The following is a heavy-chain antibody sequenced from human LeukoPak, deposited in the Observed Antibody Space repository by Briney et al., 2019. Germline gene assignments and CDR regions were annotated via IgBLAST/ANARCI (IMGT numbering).Heavy chain of an antibody. CDR1: GGTFSSYA. V-gene: IGHV1-69*05. CDR2: IIPIFGTA. J-gene: IGHJ6*03. CDR3: ARTGGRFGLLTGYYYYYMDV. D-gene: IGHD3-22*01. Sequence: SVKVSYKASGGTFSSYAISWVRQAPGQGLEWMGGIIPIFGTANYAQKFQGRVTITTDESTSTAYMELSSLRSEDTAVYYCARTGGRFGLLTGYYYYYMDVWGKGTKVTVSS.